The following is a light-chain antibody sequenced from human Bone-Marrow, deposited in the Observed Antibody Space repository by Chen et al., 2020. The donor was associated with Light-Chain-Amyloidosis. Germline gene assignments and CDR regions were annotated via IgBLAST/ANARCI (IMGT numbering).Light chain of an antibody. V-gene: IGKV3-20*01. CDR2: GSS. CDR1: QTISSNY. J-gene: IGKJ4*01. Sequence: EIVLTQSPGTLSLSPGEGANLSCRASQTISSNYLTWYQQKFGQAPRLLIYGSSSRATGIPDRLTGNGSGTDFTLTINRLEPEDFAMYYCQQYGTSPLTFGGGTKVEIK. CDR3: QQYGTSPLT.